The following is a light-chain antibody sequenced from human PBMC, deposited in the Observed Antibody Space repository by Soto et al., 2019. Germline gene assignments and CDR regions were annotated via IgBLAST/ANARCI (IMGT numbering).Light chain of an antibody. Sequence: QSVLTQPASVSGSPGQSITISCTGTSSDIGGYDSVSWYQQHPGKAPQLMIFDVTYRPSGISSRFSGSKSGSTASLTISGLQAEDEADYYCSSYTASSRIRVFGGGTKLTVL. CDR2: DVT. CDR1: SSDIGGYDS. CDR3: SSYTASSRIRV. J-gene: IGLJ2*01. V-gene: IGLV2-14*01.